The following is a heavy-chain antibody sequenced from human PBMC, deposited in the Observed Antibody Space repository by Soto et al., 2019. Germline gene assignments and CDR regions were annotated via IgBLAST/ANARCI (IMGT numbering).Heavy chain of an antibody. V-gene: IGHV2-5*02. Sequence: QITLKESGPTLVKPTQTLTLTCTFSGFSLTTSGVGVGWIRQPPGKALEWLSLIYWDDDKRFSPSLKSRLTITKDTSTNQVVLTMTYMDPVDTATYYCARHYCGSTSCQLDSWGQGTLVTVSS. CDR1: GFSLTTSGVG. D-gene: IGHD2-2*01. CDR3: ARHYCGSTSCQLDS. J-gene: IGHJ4*02. CDR2: IYWDDDK.